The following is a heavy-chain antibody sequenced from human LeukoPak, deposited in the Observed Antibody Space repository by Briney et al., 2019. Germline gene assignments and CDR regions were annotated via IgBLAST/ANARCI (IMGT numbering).Heavy chain of an antibody. CDR3: AIFRVGYSYGRFDY. V-gene: IGHV4-34*01. Sequence: SETLSLTCAVYGGSFSGYYWSWIRQPPGKGLEWIGEINHSGSTNYNPPLKSRVTISVDTSKNQFSLKLSSVTAADTAVYYCAIFRVGYSYGRFDYWGQGTLVTVSS. CDR2: INHSGST. D-gene: IGHD5-18*01. J-gene: IGHJ4*02. CDR1: GGSFSGYY.